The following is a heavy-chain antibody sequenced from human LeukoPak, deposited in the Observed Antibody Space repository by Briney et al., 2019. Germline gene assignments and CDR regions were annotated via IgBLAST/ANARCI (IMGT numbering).Heavy chain of an antibody. J-gene: IGHJ5*02. CDR2: IIPILGIA. CDR1: GGTFSSYA. V-gene: IGHV1-69*04. D-gene: IGHD6-13*01. CDR3: ARGRAAAGTGWFDP. Sequence: ASVKVSFKASGGTFSSYAISWVRQAPGQGLEWMGRIIPILGIANYAQKFQGRVTITADKSTSTAYMELSSLRSEDTAVYYCARGRAAAGTGWFDPWGQGTLVTVSS.